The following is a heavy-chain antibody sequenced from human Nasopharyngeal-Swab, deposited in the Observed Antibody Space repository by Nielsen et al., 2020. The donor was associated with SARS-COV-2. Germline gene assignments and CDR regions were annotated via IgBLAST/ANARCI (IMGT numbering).Heavy chain of an antibody. V-gene: IGHV4-34*01. CDR1: GFTFSSYV. CDR2: INPGRST. Sequence: GSLRLSCAASGFTFSSYVMHWVRQPPGKGLEWIGEINPGRSTSYNPSLKSRVTISVDTSNNHFSLNVRSVTAADTAVYYCARVAPGPVVYGSIFYYMDVWGEGTTVTVSS. CDR3: ARVAPGPVVYGSIFYYMDV. J-gene: IGHJ6*03. D-gene: IGHD2-8*02.